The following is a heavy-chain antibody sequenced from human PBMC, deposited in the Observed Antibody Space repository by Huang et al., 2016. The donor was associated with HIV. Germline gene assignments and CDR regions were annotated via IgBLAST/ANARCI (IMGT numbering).Heavy chain of an antibody. CDR2: IISSSSYI. J-gene: IGHJ4*02. V-gene: IGHV3-21*01. CDR3: ATAPPYYYDSSGYYYGQDY. Sequence: EVQLVESGGNLVKPGGSLRLSCAASGFTFSSYGMNWVRQVPGKGREGVASIISSSSYIYYADSVKGRFTISRDNAKNSLYLQMSSLRAEDTAVYYCATAPPYYYDSSGYYYGQDYWGQGTLVTVSS. D-gene: IGHD3-22*01. CDR1: GFTFSSYG.